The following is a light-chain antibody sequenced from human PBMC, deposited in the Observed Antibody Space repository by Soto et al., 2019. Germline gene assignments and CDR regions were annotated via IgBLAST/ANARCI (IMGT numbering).Light chain of an antibody. V-gene: IGKV1-27*01. CDR1: QDISNY. Sequence: LHLLPSPSSLSASFGDKLTIPCRASQDISNYLAWYQQKPGKVPKLLIFAASTLQSGVPSRFSGSGSGTEFTLTISSLQPDDFATYYCQHYNSYSGAFGQGTKVDIK. CDR3: QHYNSYSGA. J-gene: IGKJ1*01. CDR2: AAS.